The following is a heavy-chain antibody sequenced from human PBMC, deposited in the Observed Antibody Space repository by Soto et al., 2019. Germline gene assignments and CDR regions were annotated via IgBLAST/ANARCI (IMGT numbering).Heavy chain of an antibody. J-gene: IGHJ4*02. D-gene: IGHD3-10*01. CDR1: GFTVSSNS. CDR2: IYSGGST. CDR3: ASETMEIFDY. Sequence: EVPLVESGGGLVQPGGSLRLSCAASGFTVSSNSMSWVRQAPGKGLEWVSVIYSGGSTYYADSVKGRFTISRDNSKNTRYLQMNSLRAEGTAVYYCASETMEIFDYWGQGTLVTVSS. V-gene: IGHV3-66*01.